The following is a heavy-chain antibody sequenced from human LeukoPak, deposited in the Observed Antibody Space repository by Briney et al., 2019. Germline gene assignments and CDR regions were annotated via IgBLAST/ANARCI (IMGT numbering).Heavy chain of an antibody. V-gene: IGHV3-48*03. CDR2: ISSSGSTI. Sequence: GGSLRLSCAASVFTFSSYEMNWVRQAPGKGLEWVSYISSSGSTIYYADSVKGRFTIPRDNAKNSLYLQMNSLRAEDTAVYYCARSAILTGYQWVPFDYWGQGTLVTVSS. J-gene: IGHJ4*02. CDR3: ARSAILTGYQWVPFDY. D-gene: IGHD3-9*01. CDR1: VFTFSSYE.